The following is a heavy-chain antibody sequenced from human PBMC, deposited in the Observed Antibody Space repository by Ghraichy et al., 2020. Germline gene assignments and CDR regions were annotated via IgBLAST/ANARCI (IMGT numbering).Heavy chain of an antibody. CDR2: IYYSGST. CDR3: ARHAGGLGYYYYYYGMDV. V-gene: IGHV4-39*01. CDR1: GGSISSSSYY. D-gene: IGHD2-15*01. Sequence: SETLSLTCTVSGGSISSSSYYWGWIRQPPGKGLEWIGSIYYSGSTYYNPSLKSRVTISVDTSKNQFSLKLSSVTAADTAVYYCARHAGGLGYYYYYYGMDVWGQGTTVTVSS. J-gene: IGHJ6*02.